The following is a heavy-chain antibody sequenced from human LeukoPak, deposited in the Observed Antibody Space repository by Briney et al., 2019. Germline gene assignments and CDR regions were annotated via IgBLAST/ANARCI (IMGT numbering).Heavy chain of an antibody. CDR2: TNEAGSGQ. V-gene: IGHV3-7*01. CDR3: SNKRDY. CDR1: GFTFSSHW. J-gene: IGHJ4*02. Sequence: GGSLRLSCTASGFTFSSHWMTRVRQAPGKGLEWVANTNEAGSGQNYVGSVKGRFTVSRDNAKNSLYLQMNSLRVEDTAIYYCSNKRDYWGQGTLVTDSS.